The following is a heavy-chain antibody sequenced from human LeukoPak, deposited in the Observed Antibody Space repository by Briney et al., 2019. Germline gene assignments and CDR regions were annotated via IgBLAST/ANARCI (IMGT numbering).Heavy chain of an antibody. Sequence: GGSLRLSCAASGFTFSSYSMNWVRQAPGKGLEWVSSISSSSSYIYYADSVKGRFTISRDNAKNSLYLQMNSLRAEDTAVYYCVLTVHGSTRESYMDVWGKGTTVTVSS. CDR1: GFTFSSYS. CDR3: VLTVHGSTRESYMDV. D-gene: IGHD2-2*01. V-gene: IGHV3-21*01. CDR2: ISSSSSYI. J-gene: IGHJ6*03.